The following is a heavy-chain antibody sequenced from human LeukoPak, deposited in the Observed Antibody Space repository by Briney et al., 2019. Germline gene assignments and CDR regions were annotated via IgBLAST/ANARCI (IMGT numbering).Heavy chain of an antibody. CDR1: GYTFTNHW. D-gene: IGHD5-12*01. Sequence: GESLRISCKGSGYTFTNHWISWVRQMPGKGLEWMGKIDPSDSYTNYSPSFQGHVTISADKSISTAYLQWSSLKASDTTMYYCARAPDSDSGYDYFDYWGQGTLVTVSS. J-gene: IGHJ4*02. CDR3: ARAPDSDSGYDYFDY. CDR2: IDPSDSYT. V-gene: IGHV5-10-1*01.